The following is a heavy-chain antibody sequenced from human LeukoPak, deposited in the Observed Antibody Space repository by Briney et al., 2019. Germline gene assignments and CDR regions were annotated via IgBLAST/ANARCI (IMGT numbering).Heavy chain of an antibody. Sequence: PGGSLRLSCAASGFTFSSYGMHWVSQAPGKGMGWVAFIRYDGSNKYYADSVKGRFTISRDNSKNTLYLQMNSLRAEDTAVYYCAKKSGGGAQPFDIWGQGTMVTVSS. V-gene: IGHV3-30*02. CDR1: GFTFSSYG. CDR2: IRYDGSNK. J-gene: IGHJ3*02. D-gene: IGHD2-15*01. CDR3: AKKSGGGAQPFDI.